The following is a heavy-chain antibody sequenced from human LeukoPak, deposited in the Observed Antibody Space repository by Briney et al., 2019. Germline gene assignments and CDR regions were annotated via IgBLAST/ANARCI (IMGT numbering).Heavy chain of an antibody. V-gene: IGHV3-66*01. CDR1: GFTVSTNH. D-gene: IGHD6-6*01. CDR3: ARVHTSARLSYFYYYMDV. CDR2: IYSSGTT. J-gene: IGHJ6*03. Sequence: GGSLRLSCAASGFTVSTNHVSWVRQAPGKGLEWVSIIYSSGTTYYADSVKGRFTISRDNSLNTLNLQMDSLGTEDTATYYCARVHTSARLSYFYYYMDVWGKGTMVTVSS.